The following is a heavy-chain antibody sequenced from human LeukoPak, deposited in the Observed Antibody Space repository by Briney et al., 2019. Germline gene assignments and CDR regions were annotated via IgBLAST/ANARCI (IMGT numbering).Heavy chain of an antibody. Sequence: GGSLRLSCAASGFTFIDYDMHWVRQVIGKGLEWISAIGIRGDTHYSGSVKGRFTISRENAESSLYLQMNSLRAEDTAVYYCARGGIQVSGIDEFDYWGQGTLVTVSS. J-gene: IGHJ4*02. D-gene: IGHD6-19*01. CDR1: GFTFIDYD. CDR3: ARGGIQVSGIDEFDY. V-gene: IGHV3-13*01. CDR2: IGIRGDT.